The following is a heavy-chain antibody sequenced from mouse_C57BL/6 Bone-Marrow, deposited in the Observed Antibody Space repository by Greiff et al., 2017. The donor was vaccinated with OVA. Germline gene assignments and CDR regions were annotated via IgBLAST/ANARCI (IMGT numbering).Heavy chain of an antibody. Sequence: VQLQQPGAELVKPGASVKLSCKASGYTFTSYWMQWVKQRPGQGLEWIGEIDPSDSYTNYNQKFKGKATLTVDTSSSTAYMQLSSLTSEDSAVYYCARHGGYWGQGTTLTVSS. CDR1: GYTFTSYW. V-gene: IGHV1-50*01. CDR2: IDPSDSYT. J-gene: IGHJ2*01. CDR3: ARHGGY.